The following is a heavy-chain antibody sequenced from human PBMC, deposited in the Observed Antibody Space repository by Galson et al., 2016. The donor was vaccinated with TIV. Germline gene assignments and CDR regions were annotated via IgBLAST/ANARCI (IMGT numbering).Heavy chain of an antibody. J-gene: IGHJ6*02. CDR2: IYSGGST. CDR1: GFIVSSNY. Sequence: SLRLSCAASGFIVSSNYMTWVRQAPGKGLEWVSLIYSGGSTSYADSVKGRFTISRDNSKNTVYLQMNSLRAEATDVYYCERYRRHCGNECYLYYYYGMDVWGQGTTVTVSS. V-gene: IGHV3-66*02. D-gene: IGHD2-21*01. CDR3: ERYRRHCGNECYLYYYYGMDV.